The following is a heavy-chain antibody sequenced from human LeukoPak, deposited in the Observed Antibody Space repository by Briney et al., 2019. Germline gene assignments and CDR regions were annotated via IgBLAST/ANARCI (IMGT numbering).Heavy chain of an antibody. CDR1: GGSISSYY. CDR3: ARVTCSGGSCYSFDY. Sequence: SETLSLTCTLSGGSISSYYWSWIRQPPGKGLEWIGYIYHSGGTYYNPPLKSRVTISVDTSKNQFSLKLTSVTAADTAVYYCARVTCSGGSCYSFDYWGQGTLVTVSS. CDR2: IYHSGGT. V-gene: IGHV4-4*09. J-gene: IGHJ4*02. D-gene: IGHD2-15*01.